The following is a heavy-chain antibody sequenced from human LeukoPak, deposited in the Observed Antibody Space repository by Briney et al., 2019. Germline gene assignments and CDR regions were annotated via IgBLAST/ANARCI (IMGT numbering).Heavy chain of an antibody. CDR3: ARDLLGGWGGY. CDR1: GFTFSSYS. Sequence: GGSLRLSCAASGFTFSSYSMNWVRQAPGKGLEWVSSISSSSSYIYYADSVKGRFTISRDNAKNSLYLQMNSLRAEGTAVYYCARDLLGGWGGYWGQGTLVTVSS. J-gene: IGHJ4*02. V-gene: IGHV3-21*01. D-gene: IGHD6-19*01. CDR2: ISSSSSYI.